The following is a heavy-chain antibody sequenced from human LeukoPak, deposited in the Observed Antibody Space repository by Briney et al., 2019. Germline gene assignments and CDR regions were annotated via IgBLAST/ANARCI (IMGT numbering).Heavy chain of an antibody. CDR2: IYHSGST. V-gene: IGHV4-38-2*02. D-gene: IGHD2-8*01. CDR3: ARAPWVLTEGWYFDL. J-gene: IGHJ2*01. Sequence: PSETLSLTCTVSGYSISSGCYWGWIRQPPGKGLEWIGSIYHSGSTYYNPSLKSRVTISVDTSKNQFSLKLSSVTAADTAVYYCARAPWVLTEGWYFDLWGRGTLVTVSS. CDR1: GYSISSGCY.